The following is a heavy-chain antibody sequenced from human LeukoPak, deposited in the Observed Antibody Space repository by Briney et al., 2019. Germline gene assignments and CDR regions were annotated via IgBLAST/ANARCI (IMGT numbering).Heavy chain of an antibody. J-gene: IGHJ3*02. CDR1: GGSISSYY. D-gene: IGHD6-19*01. CDR2: IYYSGST. V-gene: IGHV4-59*01. CDR3: ARDRRASSSGWFHDAFDI. Sequence: SETPSLTCTVSGGSISSYYWSWIRQPPGKGLEWIGYIYYSGSTNYNPSLKSRVTISVDTSKNQFSLKLSSVTAADTAVYYCARDRRASSSGWFHDAFDIWGQGTMVTVSS.